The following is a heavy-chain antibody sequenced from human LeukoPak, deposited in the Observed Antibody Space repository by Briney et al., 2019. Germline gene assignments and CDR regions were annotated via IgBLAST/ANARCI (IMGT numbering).Heavy chain of an antibody. J-gene: IGHJ4*02. CDR1: GFNFRHYG. Sequence: PGGSLRLSCVASGFNFRHYGIHWVRQAPGKGPQWVAVISYDGNNTFYADSVKGRFTISRDNSKNTLYLQMNSLRAEDTAVYYCAKLGATDSYGSDYWGQGTLVTVSS. CDR2: ISYDGNNT. V-gene: IGHV3-30*18. D-gene: IGHD1-26*01. CDR3: AKLGATDSYGSDY.